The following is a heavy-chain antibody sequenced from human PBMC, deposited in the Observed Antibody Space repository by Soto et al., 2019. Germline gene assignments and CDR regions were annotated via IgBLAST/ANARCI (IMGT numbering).Heavy chain of an antibody. D-gene: IGHD2-15*01. J-gene: IGHJ4*02. CDR3: ATKNGDCIGGPCSYLDF. CDR2: ISTSDGGT. CDR1: GITFSTYV. Sequence: EVQLLESGGALLQPGGSLRLSCAASGITFSTYVINWFGQAQGRGLEWVSSISTSDGGTRYADSVKGRFTASRDSGKSSVYLEMNSLRVEDTAVYYCATKNGDCIGGPCSYLDFWGQGALVTVSS. V-gene: IGHV3-23*01.